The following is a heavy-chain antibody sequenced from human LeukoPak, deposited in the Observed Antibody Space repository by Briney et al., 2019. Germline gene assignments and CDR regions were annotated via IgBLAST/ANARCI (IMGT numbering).Heavy chain of an antibody. CDR3: AGLASSGWYVYYYYYGMDV. CDR2: IDPSDSYT. CDR1: GYSFTSYW. J-gene: IGHJ6*02. D-gene: IGHD6-19*01. V-gene: IGHV5-10-1*01. Sequence: PGESLKISCKGSGYSFTSYWISWVRQMPGKGLEWMGRIDPSDSYTNYSPSFQGHVTISADKSISTAYLQWSSLKASDTAMYYCAGLASSGWYVYYYYYGMDVWGQGTTVTVSS.